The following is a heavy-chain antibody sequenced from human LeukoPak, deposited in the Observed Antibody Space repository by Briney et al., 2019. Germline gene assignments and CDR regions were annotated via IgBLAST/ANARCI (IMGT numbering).Heavy chain of an antibody. Sequence: ASVKVSCKTSGYTFSNFGISWVRQAPGQGLEWMGWISGNNDNPNYGQKFQGRVTMTRDTSTSTVYMELSSLRSEDTAVYYCARERYISGWYSFDYWGQGTLVTVSS. V-gene: IGHV1-18*01. D-gene: IGHD6-19*01. CDR1: GYTFSNFG. CDR3: ARERYISGWYSFDY. CDR2: ISGNNDNP. J-gene: IGHJ4*02.